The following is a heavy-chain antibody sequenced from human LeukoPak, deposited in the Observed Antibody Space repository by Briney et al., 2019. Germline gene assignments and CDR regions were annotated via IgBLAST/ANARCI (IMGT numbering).Heavy chain of an antibody. D-gene: IGHD3-22*01. CDR2: IYYSGST. CDR3: ARQDSGYIDY. CDR1: GGSISSGGYY. J-gene: IGHJ4*02. Sequence: PSQTLSLTCTVSGGSISSGGYYWSWIRQHPGKGLEWIGYIYYSGSTCYNPSLKSRVTISVDTSKNQFSLKLSSVTAADTAVYYCARQDSGYIDYWGQGTLVTVSS. V-gene: IGHV4-31*03.